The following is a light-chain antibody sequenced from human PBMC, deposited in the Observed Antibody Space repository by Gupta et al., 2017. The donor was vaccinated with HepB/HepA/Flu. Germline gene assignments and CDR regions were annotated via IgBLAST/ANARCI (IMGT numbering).Light chain of an antibody. CDR2: GAS. CDR3: QQDKNWPPLT. CDR1: QSVSSN. Sequence: EIVMTQSPATLSVSPGERATLSCMASQSVSSNLAWYQQKPGQSPRLLIYGASTRATGIPARFSGSGSGKEVTLTISSLQYEDFAVYYCQQDKNWPPLTFGQGTRLEIK. J-gene: IGKJ5*01. V-gene: IGKV3-15*01.